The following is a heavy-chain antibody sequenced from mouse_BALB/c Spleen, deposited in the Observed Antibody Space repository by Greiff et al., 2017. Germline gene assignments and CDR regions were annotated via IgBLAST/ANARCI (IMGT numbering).Heavy chain of an antibody. V-gene: IGHV2-2*02. CDR3: ARKGDGSSYGAMDY. CDR1: GFSLTSYG. CDR2: IWSGGST. J-gene: IGHJ4*01. Sequence: VQLQESGPGLVQPSQSLSITCTVSGFSLTSYGVHWVRQSPGKGLEWLGVIWSGGSTDYNAAFISRLSISKDNSKSQVFFKMNSLQANDTAIYYCARKGDGSSYGAMDYWGQGTSVTVSS. D-gene: IGHD1-1*01.